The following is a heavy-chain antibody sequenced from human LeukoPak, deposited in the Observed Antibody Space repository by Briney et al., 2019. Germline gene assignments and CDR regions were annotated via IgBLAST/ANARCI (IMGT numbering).Heavy chain of an antibody. CDR2: MNPNSGNT. V-gene: IGHV1-8*01. Sequence: ASVKVSCKASGYTFTSYDINWVRQATGQGLEWMGWMNPNSGNTGYAQKLQGRVTMTTDTSTSTAYMELRSLRSDDTAVYYCARDTFDGYNGDRGDYWGQGTLVTVSS. D-gene: IGHD5-24*01. CDR1: GYTFTSYD. CDR3: ARDTFDGYNGDRGDY. J-gene: IGHJ4*02.